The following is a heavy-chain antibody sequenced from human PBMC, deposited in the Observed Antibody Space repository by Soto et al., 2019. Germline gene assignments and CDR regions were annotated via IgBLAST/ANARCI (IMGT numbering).Heavy chain of an antibody. CDR3: ARGGRFCSGGSCYAHDYYYYYMDV. V-gene: IGHV1-2*02. CDR1: GYTISGYY. D-gene: IGHD2-15*01. Sequence: SVKVSCKASGYTISGYYIHWLRKNPGQKLEWIGWINPNIGGTNYAQKFQGRVTMTRDKSMSTAYMELSSLRSEDTAVYYCARGGRFCSGGSCYAHDYYYYYMDVWGKGTTVTVSS. CDR2: INPNIGGT. J-gene: IGHJ6*03.